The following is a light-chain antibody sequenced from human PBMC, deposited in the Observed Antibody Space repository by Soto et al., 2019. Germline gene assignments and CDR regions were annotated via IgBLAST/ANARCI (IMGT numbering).Light chain of an antibody. Sequence: QSVLTQPASVSGSPGQSITISCTGTSSDVGGYNYVSWYQQHPGKAPKLMIYEVSNRPSGVSNRFSGSKSGNTASLTISGLPAEDEADYYCTSYASSGTHVFGGGTKLTVL. CDR3: TSYASSGTHV. CDR2: EVS. J-gene: IGLJ3*02. V-gene: IGLV2-14*01. CDR1: SSDVGGYNY.